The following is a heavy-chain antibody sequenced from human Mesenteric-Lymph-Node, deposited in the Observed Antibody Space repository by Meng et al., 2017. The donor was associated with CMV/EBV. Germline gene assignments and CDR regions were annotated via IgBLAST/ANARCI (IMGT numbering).Heavy chain of an antibody. CDR2: IKQDGSEK. CDR3: ARLSRTTRGSPDF. Sequence: GESLKISCAASGFTFSSYWMSWVRQAPGKGLEWVANIKQDGSEKYYVDSVKGRYTISRDNAKNSLYLQMNGLRAEDTAIYYCARLSRTTRGSPDFWGQGSLVTVSS. J-gene: IGHJ4*02. D-gene: IGHD2/OR15-2a*01. V-gene: IGHV3-7*01. CDR1: GFTFSSYW.